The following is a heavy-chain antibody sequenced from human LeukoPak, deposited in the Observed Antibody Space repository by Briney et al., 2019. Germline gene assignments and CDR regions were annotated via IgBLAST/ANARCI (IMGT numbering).Heavy chain of an antibody. V-gene: IGHV3-23*05. CDR2: IYYAANHT. CDR3: AKSRRPATPLQIGWFDP. Sequence: GSLRLSRAPPRVIASGFPSSSYSMSLVRQAQGKGLEWVSTIYYAANHTSYADSAKGRFTISRDNSKNSLFLQMNSLRAEDTAVYYCAKSRRPATPLQIGWFDPWGEGTLVTVSS. J-gene: IGHJ5*02. D-gene: IGHD4-11*01. CDR1: GFPSSSYS.